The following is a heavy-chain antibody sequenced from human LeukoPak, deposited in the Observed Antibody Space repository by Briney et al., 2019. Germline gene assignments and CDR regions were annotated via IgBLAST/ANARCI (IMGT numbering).Heavy chain of an antibody. CDR3: TTYGSGRKFDN. V-gene: IGHV3-23*01. D-gene: IGHD3-10*01. Sequence: GGSLRLSCTVSGFSLSSYAMSWVRQAPGKGLVWVSRINSDGSSTSYADSVKGRFTISRDNSKNTLYLQMNSLRAEDTAVYYCTTYGSGRKFDNWGQGTLVTVSS. J-gene: IGHJ4*02. CDR1: GFSLSSYA. CDR2: INSDGSST.